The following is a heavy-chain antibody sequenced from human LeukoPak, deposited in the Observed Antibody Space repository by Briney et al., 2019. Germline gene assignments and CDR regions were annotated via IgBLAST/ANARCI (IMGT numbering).Heavy chain of an antibody. J-gene: IGHJ4*02. Sequence: GGSLRLSCAASGFTFSNYWMHWVRHAPGKGLVWVSRINSDGSSTTYADSVKGRFTISRDNAKNTLYLQMNSLRAEDTAVYYCAKDGIAASGWYADYWGQGTLVTVSS. CDR1: GFTFSNYW. D-gene: IGHD6-19*01. CDR3: AKDGIAASGWYADY. CDR2: INSDGSST. V-gene: IGHV3-74*01.